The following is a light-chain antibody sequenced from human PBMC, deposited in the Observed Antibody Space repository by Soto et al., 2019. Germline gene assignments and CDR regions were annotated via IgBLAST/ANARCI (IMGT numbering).Light chain of an antibody. CDR1: QSVRTN. J-gene: IGKJ1*01. Sequence: EVVLSQSPATLSVSAGGTVTLSCRASQSVRTNVAWYQQIPGQAPRLLVYGASTRATGVPARFTGSGSGIEFSLSISSLLSEDSAFYYCQQYFNWPLMWTFGPGTKVQIK. CDR3: QQYFNWPLMWT. CDR2: GAS. V-gene: IGKV3-15*01.